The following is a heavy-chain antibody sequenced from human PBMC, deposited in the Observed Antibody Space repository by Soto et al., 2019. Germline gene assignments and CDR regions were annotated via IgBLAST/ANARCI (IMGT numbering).Heavy chain of an antibody. J-gene: IGHJ6*02. CDR2: TYYRSKWHY. CDR3: VRQHSTSSDYYGLDV. V-gene: IGHV6-1*01. D-gene: IGHD6-6*01. CDR1: GDSVSSNTAA. Sequence: QVQLQQSGPGLVKPSQTLSLTCAISGDSVSSNTAAWNWIRQSPSRGLEWLGRTYYRSKWHYDYAPTVKSRIVINPDPSQNQSSLQLNSVTPEDTAAYYCVRQHSTSSDYYGLDVWGPGTTVTVSS.